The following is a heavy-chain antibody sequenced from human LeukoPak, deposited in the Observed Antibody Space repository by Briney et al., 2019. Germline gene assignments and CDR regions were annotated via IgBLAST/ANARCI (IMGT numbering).Heavy chain of an antibody. CDR2: ISSSSSNI. CDR3: ARAPDYYYTDV. CDR1: GFTFDDYA. V-gene: IGHV3-21*01. J-gene: IGHJ6*03. Sequence: GGSLRLSCAASGFTFDDYAMSWVRQAPGKGLEWVSSISSSSSNIYYADAVKGRFTISRDNAKNSLYLQMNSLRAEDTAVYYCARAPDYYYTDVWGKGTTVTVSS.